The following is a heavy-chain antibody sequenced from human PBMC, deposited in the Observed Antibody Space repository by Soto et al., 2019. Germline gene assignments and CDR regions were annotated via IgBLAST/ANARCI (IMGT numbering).Heavy chain of an antibody. CDR3: ARDGRCTAMVFTAVDWFDP. D-gene: IGHD5-18*01. J-gene: IGHJ5*02. V-gene: IGHV1-18*01. CDR2: ISAYNGNT. CDR1: GYTFTSYG. Sequence: HVQLVQSGAEVKKPGASVKVSCKASGYTFTSYGISWVRQAPGQGLEWMGWISAYNGNTNYAQKLQGRVTMTTDTPTSIPYKVLRSPSSHDPAVYYRARDGRCTAMVFTAVDWFDPWGQGTLVTVSS.